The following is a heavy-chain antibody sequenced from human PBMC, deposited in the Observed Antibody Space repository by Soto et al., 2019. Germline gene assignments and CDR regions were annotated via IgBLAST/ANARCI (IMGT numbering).Heavy chain of an antibody. CDR3: ARGYCTNTICDPWFDP. V-gene: IGHV5-51*01. CDR2: IYPGDSDT. J-gene: IGHJ5*02. D-gene: IGHD2-8*01. CDR1: GYAFTSYG. Sequence: XESLKVSCTCFGYAFTSYGIAWVLQMPGKGLEWMGIIYPGDSDTRYSPSFQGQVTISVDKSISTAYLQWSTLKASDTAMYYCARGYCTNTICDPWFDPWGQGTLVTVSS.